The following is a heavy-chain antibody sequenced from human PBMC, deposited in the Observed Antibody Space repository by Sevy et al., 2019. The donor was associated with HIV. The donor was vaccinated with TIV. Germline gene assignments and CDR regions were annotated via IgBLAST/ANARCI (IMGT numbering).Heavy chain of an antibody. CDR2: INNSGST. J-gene: IGHJ4*02. D-gene: IGHD3-10*01. Sequence: SQTLSLTCAVYGGSFSGYYWSWIRQPPGKGLEWIGEINNSGSTNYNPSLKSRVTISVDTSKNQFSLRLSSVTAADTAVYYCAGGRGLYYFGYWGQGTLVTVSS. CDR3: AGGRGLYYFGY. CDR1: GGSFSGYY. V-gene: IGHV4-34*01.